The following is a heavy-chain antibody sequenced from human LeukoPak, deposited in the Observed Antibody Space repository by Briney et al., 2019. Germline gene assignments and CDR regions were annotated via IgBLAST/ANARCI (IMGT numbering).Heavy chain of an antibody. V-gene: IGHV1-24*01. CDR3: ATDGGRELLNFDY. D-gene: IGHD1-26*01. CDR2: FDPEDGET. Sequence: ASVKVSCKVSGYTLAELSMHWVRQAPGRGLEWMGGFDPEDGETIYAQKFQGRVTMTEDTSTDTAYMELSSLRSEDTAVYYCATDGGRELLNFDYWGQGTLVTVSS. CDR1: GYTLAELS. J-gene: IGHJ4*02.